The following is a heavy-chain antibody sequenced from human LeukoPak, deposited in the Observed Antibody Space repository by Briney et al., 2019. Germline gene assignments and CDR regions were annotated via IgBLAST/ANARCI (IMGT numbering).Heavy chain of an antibody. CDR1: GGSFSDYY. V-gene: IGHV4-34*01. D-gene: IGHD2-8*02. CDR3: AGHHPRNTVDF. CDR2: INHGGST. J-gene: IGHJ4*02. Sequence: SETLSLTCAVYGGSFSDYYWTWIRQPPGKGLEWIGEINHGGSTNYNPSLKSRVTISVDTSKNQFSLKLSSVTAADTAVYYCAGHHPRNTVDFWGQGTLVTVSS.